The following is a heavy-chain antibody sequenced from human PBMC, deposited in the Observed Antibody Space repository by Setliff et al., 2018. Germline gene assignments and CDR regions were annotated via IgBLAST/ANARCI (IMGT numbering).Heavy chain of an antibody. CDR3: ARLSQYSSGWYYYYYGMDV. D-gene: IGHD6-19*01. V-gene: IGHV4-34*01. CDR2: INHSGST. J-gene: IGHJ6*02. Sequence: LSLTCAVYGGSFSGYYWSWIRQPPGKGLEWIGEINHSGSTNYNPSLKSRVTISVDTSKNQFSLKLSSVTAADTAVYYCARLSQYSSGWYYYYYGMDVWGQGTTVTVSS. CDR1: GGSFSGYY.